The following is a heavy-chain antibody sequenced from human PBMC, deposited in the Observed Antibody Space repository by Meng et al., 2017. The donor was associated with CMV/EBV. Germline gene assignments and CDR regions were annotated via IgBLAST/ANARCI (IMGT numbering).Heavy chain of an antibody. CDR3: AKVLGYSSSWCDAFDT. J-gene: IGHJ3*02. CDR2: ISGSGGST. Sequence: GESLKISCAASGFTFSSYAMSWVRQAPGKGLEWVSAISGSGGSTYYADSVKSRFTISRDNSKNTLYLQMNSLRAEDTAVYYCAKVLGYSSSWCDAFDTWGQGTMVTVSS. D-gene: IGHD6-13*01. V-gene: IGHV3-23*01. CDR1: GFTFSSYA.